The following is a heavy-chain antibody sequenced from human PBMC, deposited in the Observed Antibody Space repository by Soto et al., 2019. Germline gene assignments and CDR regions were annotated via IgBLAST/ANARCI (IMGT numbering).Heavy chain of an antibody. V-gene: IGHV1-18*01. J-gene: IGHJ4*02. CDR1: CYTFTSYG. Sequence: GASVKVSCKASCYTFTSYGSSWVRQAPGQGLEWMGRISAYNGNTNYAQKLQGRVTMTTDTSTSTAYMELRSLRSDDTAVYYCARVSDYDILTGYYSNFDYWGQGTLVTVS. CDR3: ARVSDYDILTGYYSNFDY. D-gene: IGHD3-9*01. CDR2: ISAYNGNT.